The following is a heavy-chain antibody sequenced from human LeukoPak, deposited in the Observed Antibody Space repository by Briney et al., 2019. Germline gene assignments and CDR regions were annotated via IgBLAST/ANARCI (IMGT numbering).Heavy chain of an antibody. V-gene: IGHV3-48*03. D-gene: IGHD5-12*01. CDR1: GFSFSVYE. Sequence: GGSLRLSCAASGFSFSVYEMHWVRQAPGKGLEWISDISSSGTTIYYADSVKGRFTISRNNAKNSLYLQMNSLRAEDTAVYYCATLTVATSFDYWGQGTLVTVSS. J-gene: IGHJ4*02. CDR2: ISSSGTTI. CDR3: ATLTVATSFDY.